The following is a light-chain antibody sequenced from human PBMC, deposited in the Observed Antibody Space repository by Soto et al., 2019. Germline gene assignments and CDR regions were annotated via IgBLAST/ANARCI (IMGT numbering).Light chain of an antibody. J-gene: IGKJ5*01. CDR3: QQSSSSPIT. V-gene: IGKV1-39*01. CDR2: AAS. Sequence: DIQLTQSPSTLSASVGDRVTITCRASQSITTYLNLYQQKPGKAPKLLIYAASSLQSGVPSRFSGSGSGTDFTLTISRLQPEDFATYYCQQSSSSPITFGQGTRLEIK. CDR1: QSITTY.